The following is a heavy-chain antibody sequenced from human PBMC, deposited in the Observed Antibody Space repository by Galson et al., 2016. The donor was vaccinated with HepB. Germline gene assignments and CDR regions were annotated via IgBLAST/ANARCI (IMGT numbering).Heavy chain of an antibody. CDR2: ISYDGDNK. V-gene: IGHV3-30*14. Sequence: SLRLSCAASGFTFSNYALHWVRQTPGKGLEWVAAISYDGDNKYYADSVRGRCTISRDHSKNTLYLQMTSLRPEDSAVYFCARNDDQGVGGNHGMDVWGQGTTVTVSS. CDR1: GFTFSNYA. CDR3: ARNDDQGVGGNHGMDV. D-gene: IGHD3-16*01. J-gene: IGHJ6*02.